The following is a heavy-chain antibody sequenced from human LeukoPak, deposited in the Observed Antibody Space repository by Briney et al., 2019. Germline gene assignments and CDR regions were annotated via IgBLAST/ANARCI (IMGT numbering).Heavy chain of an antibody. CDR2: ISSSSSYI. CDR3: AKDPDSSGYLYYFDY. V-gene: IGHV3-21*04. Sequence: PGGSLRLSCAASGFTFSSYSMNWVRQAPGKGLEWVSSISSSSSYIYYADSVKGRFTISRDNAKNSLYLQMNSLRAEDTAVYYCAKDPDSSGYLYYFDYWGQGTLVTGSS. CDR1: GFTFSSYS. J-gene: IGHJ4*02. D-gene: IGHD3-22*01.